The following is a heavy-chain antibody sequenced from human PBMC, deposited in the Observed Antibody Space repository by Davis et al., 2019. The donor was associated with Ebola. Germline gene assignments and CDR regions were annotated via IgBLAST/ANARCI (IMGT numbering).Heavy chain of an antibody. D-gene: IGHD2-15*01. CDR3: ARVRTGYCSGGSCYSSYYYYGMDV. Sequence: SVKVSCKASGGTFSSYAISWVRQAPGQGLEWMGGIIPIFGTANYAQKFQGRVTITADKSTSTAYMELSSLRSEDTAVYYCARVRTGYCSGGSCYSSYYYYGMDVWGQGTTVTVSS. J-gene: IGHJ6*02. CDR1: GGTFSSYA. V-gene: IGHV1-69*06. CDR2: IIPIFGTA.